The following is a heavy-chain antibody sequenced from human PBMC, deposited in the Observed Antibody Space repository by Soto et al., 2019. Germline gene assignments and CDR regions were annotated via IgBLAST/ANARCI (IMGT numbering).Heavy chain of an antibody. CDR3: ARDRGDSTVTVFWFDP. V-gene: IGHV3-33*01. J-gene: IGHJ5*02. CDR2: IWYDGSNK. CDR1: GFTFSSYG. Sequence: QVQLVESGGGVAQPGRSLRLSCAASGFTFSSYGMHWVRQAPGKGLEWVAVIWYDGSNKYYADSVKGRFTISRDNSKNTLYLQMNSLRAEDTAVYYCARDRGDSTVTVFWFDPWGQGTLVTVSS. D-gene: IGHD4-4*01.